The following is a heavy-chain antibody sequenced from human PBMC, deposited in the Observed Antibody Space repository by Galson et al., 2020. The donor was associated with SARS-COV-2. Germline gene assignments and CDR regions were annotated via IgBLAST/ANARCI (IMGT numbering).Heavy chain of an antibody. D-gene: IGHD3-3*01. J-gene: IGHJ6*03. V-gene: IGHV3-33*06. CDR1: GFTFSSYG. Sequence: GGSLRLSCAPSGFTFSSYGMHWVRQAPGKGLEWAAVIWYDGSNKYYADSVKGRFTISRDNSKNTLYLQVNSLRAEDTAVYYCAKDRPEDLDFWSGYYTFGDDYMDVWGKETTVIVSS. CDR3: AKDRPEDLDFWSGYYTFGDDYMDV. CDR2: IWYDGSNK.